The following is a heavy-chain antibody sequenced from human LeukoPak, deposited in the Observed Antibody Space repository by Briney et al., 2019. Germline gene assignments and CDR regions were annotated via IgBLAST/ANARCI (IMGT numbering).Heavy chain of an antibody. Sequence: QSGGSLRLSCAASGFTFSSYGMHRVRQAAGKGLEWVAVILYDGSNKYYADSVKGRFTISRDNSKNTLYLQMNSLRAEDTAVYYCAKEIHGYYFDYWGQGTLVTVSS. D-gene: IGHD3-10*01. J-gene: IGHJ4*02. CDR3: AKEIHGYYFDY. CDR1: GFTFSSYG. CDR2: ILYDGSNK. V-gene: IGHV3-30*18.